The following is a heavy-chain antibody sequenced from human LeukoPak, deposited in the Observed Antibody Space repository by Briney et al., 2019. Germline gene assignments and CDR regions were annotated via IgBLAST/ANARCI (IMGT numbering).Heavy chain of an antibody. CDR1: GFIYSHSA. CDR2: INHSGST. V-gene: IGHV4-34*01. J-gene: IGHJ6*03. CDR3: ARGQTYYYYYMDV. Sequence: GSLRLSCAASGFIYSHSAMSWIRQPPGKGLEWIGEINHSGSTNYNPSLKSRVTISVDTSKNQFSLKLSSVTAADTAVYYCARGQTYYYYYMDVWGKGTTVTVSS.